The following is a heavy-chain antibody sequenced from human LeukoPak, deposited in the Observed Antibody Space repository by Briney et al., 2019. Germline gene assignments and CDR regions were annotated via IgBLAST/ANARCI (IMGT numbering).Heavy chain of an antibody. J-gene: IGHJ2*01. Sequence: GESLKISCEGSGYTFTKYWIGWVRQMPGKGLEWMGIIHPGDSHTWYSPSFQGQVTISADKSISMAYLQWSSLKASDTAMYFCARQPGMTAKSWYFDLWGRGTLVVVSS. CDR2: IHPGDSHT. V-gene: IGHV5-51*01. CDR3: ARQPGMTAKSWYFDL. D-gene: IGHD2-2*01. CDR1: GYTFTKYW.